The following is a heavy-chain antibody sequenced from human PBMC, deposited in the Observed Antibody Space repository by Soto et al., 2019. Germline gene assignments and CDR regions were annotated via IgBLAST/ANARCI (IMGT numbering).Heavy chain of an antibody. V-gene: IGHV4-34*01. CDR3: ARGLTRDYVWGSYRYYYYGMDV. CDR2: INHSGST. CDR1: GGSFSGYY. Sequence: SETLSLTCAVYGGSFSGYYWSWIRQPPGKGLEWIGEINHSGSTNYNPSLKSRVTISVDTSKNQFPLKLSSVTAADTAVYYCARGLTRDYVWGSYRYYYYGMDVWGQGTTVTVSS. J-gene: IGHJ6*02. D-gene: IGHD3-16*02.